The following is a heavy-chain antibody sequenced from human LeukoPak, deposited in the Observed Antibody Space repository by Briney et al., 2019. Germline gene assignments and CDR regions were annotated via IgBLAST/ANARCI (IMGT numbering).Heavy chain of an antibody. CDR1: GYTFTGYY. J-gene: IGHJ6*02. D-gene: IGHD3-10*01. Sequence: GASVKVSCKASGYTFTGYYMHWVRQAPGQGLEWMGWINPNSGGTNYAQKFQGRVTMTRDTSISTAYMELSRLRADDTAVYYCASTYGSGSYFPYYYGMDVWGQGTTVTVS. CDR3: ASTYGSGSYFPYYYGMDV. CDR2: INPNSGGT. V-gene: IGHV1-2*02.